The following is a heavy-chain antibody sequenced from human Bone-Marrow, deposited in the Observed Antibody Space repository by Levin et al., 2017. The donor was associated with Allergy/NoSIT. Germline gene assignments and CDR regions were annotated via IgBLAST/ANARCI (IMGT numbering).Heavy chain of an antibody. CDR3: ASVSRASWRAFDI. CDR1: GFSVSDNY. Sequence: PGGSLRLSCAVSGFSVSDNYMSWLRQAPGKGLEWVSIMYAGGSTYYADSVKGRFTISRDNSKNTLSLQMNSLRVEDTAVYYCASVSRASWRAFDIWGQGTMVTVSS. J-gene: IGHJ3*02. D-gene: IGHD2-2*01. V-gene: IGHV3-53*01. CDR2: MYAGGST.